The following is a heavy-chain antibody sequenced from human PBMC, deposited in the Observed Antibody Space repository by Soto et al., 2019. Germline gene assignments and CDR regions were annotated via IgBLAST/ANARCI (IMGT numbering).Heavy chain of an antibody. CDR2: IIPIFGTA. CDR3: ARDITMVRGCGMDV. D-gene: IGHD3-10*01. CDR1: GGTFSSYA. J-gene: IGHJ6*02. V-gene: IGHV1-69*13. Sequence: SVKVSCKASGGTFSSYAISWVRQAPGQGLEWMGGIIPIFGTANYAQKFQGRVTITADESTSTAYMELSSLRSEDTAVYYCARDITMVRGCGMDVWGQGTRVTVSS.